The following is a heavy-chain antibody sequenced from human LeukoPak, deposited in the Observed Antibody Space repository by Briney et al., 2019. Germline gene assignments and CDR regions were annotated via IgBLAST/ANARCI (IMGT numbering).Heavy chain of an antibody. CDR2: IKQDGSEK. CDR3: AREYYDFWSGYYPHYYYYMDV. D-gene: IGHD3-3*01. V-gene: IGHV3-7*01. Sequence: GGSLRLSCAASGFTFSSYWMSWVRQAPGKGLEWVANIKQDGSEKYYVDSVKGRFTVSRDNAKNSLYLQMNSLRAEDTAVYYCAREYYDFWSGYYPHYYYYMDVWGKGTTVTVSS. CDR1: GFTFSSYW. J-gene: IGHJ6*03.